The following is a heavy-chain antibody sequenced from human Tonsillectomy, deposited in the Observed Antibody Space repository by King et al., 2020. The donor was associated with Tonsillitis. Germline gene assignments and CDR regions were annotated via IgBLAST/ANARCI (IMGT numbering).Heavy chain of an antibody. CDR2: VSSSGST. CDR3: ARYCGGDCYPHAFDI. CDR1: GGSISSFY. D-gene: IGHD2-21*02. J-gene: IGHJ3*02. V-gene: IGHV4-4*07. Sequence: VQLQESGPGLVKPSETLSLTCTVSGGSISSFYWSWIRQPAGKGLEWIGRVSSSGSTNYNPSFKSRVTMSLDTSKTQFSLKRSSVPAADTAVYYCARYCGGDCYPHAFDIWGQGTMVTVSS.